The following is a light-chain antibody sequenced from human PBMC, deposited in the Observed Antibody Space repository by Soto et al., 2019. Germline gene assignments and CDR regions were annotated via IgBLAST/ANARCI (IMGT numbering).Light chain of an antibody. J-gene: IGKJ1*01. CDR3: QQYNNWPPWT. CDR1: QSVSSN. V-gene: IGKV3-15*01. Sequence: IVMTQSPATLSVTPGERATLSCRASQSVSSNLAWYQQKPGQAPRLLIYGASTRATGIPARFSGSGSGTEFTLTISSLQSEDFAVYYCQQYNNWPPWTFGHGT. CDR2: GAS.